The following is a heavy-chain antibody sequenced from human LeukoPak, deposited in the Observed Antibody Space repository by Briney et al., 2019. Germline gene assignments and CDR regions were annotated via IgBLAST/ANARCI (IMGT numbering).Heavy chain of an antibody. V-gene: IGHV3-30-3*01. Sequence: GGSLRLSCAASGFTFSSYAMHWVRQAPGKGLEWVAVISYDGSNKYYADSVKGRFTISRDNSKNTLYQQMNSLRAEDTAVYYCARVRDIVVVVAAGLVKGGGPIRYWGQGTLVTVSS. CDR2: ISYDGSNK. CDR1: GFTFSSYA. CDR3: ARVRDIVVVVAAGLVKGGGPIRY. J-gene: IGHJ4*02. D-gene: IGHD2-15*01.